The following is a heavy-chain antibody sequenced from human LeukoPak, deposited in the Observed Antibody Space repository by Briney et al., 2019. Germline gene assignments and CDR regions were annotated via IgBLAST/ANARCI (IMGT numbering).Heavy chain of an antibody. CDR2: IHTSGRT. CDR1: GGSIKSGSYY. V-gene: IGHV4-61*02. D-gene: IGHD3-3*01. J-gene: IGHJ6*03. CDR3: AVYRGSGYSDYYYYYYMDV. Sequence: PSETLSLTCTVSGGSIKSGSYYWSWIRQPAGKGLEWIGRIHTSGRTNYNPSLKSRVTISVDTSKNQFSLKLSSVTAADTAVYYCAVYRGSGYSDYYYYYYMDVWGKGTTVTVSS.